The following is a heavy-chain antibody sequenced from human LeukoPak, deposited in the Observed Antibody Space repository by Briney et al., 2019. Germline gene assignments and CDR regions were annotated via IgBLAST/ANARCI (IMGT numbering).Heavy chain of an antibody. CDR3: ARQLDYYDTSGYYWSDY. CDR2: IYPGDSDT. V-gene: IGHV5-51*01. J-gene: IGHJ4*02. Sequence: GESLKVSCKGSGYSFTSYWIGWVRQMPGKGLEWMGIIYPGDSDTRYSPSFQGQVTISADKSISTAYLQWSSLKASDTAMYYCARQLDYYDTSGYYWSDYWGQGTLVTVSS. D-gene: IGHD3-22*01. CDR1: GYSFTSYW.